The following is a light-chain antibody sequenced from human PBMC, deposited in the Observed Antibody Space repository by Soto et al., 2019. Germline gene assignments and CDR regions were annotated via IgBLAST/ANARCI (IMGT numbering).Light chain of an antibody. CDR1: SDNVGRFSF. CDR3: GSYETTSSRV. V-gene: IGLV2-14*01. Sequence: QSALTQPASVSGSPGQSITISCTGTSDNVGRFSFVSWYQQHPGKAPKLLIYEVTKRPSGVSDRFSGSKSGNTASLTISGLQVEDEADYYCGSYETTSSRVFGTGTKVTVL. J-gene: IGLJ1*01. CDR2: EVT.